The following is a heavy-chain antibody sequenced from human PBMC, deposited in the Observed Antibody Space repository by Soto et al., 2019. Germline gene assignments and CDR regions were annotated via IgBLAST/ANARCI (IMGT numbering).Heavy chain of an antibody. Sequence: EVQLLESGGGLVQPGGSLRLSCAASGFTFSSYAMSWVRQAPGKGLAWVSAISGGGGSTYYADSVKGRFTISRDNSKNTLYRQRSSLGAEDTAVYYFAKGGRTRVGGYFRFWGQGTLVTVSS. V-gene: IGHV3-23*01. J-gene: IGHJ4*02. CDR3: AKGGRTRVGGYFRF. CDR2: ISGGGGST. CDR1: GFTFSSYA. D-gene: IGHD3-16*01.